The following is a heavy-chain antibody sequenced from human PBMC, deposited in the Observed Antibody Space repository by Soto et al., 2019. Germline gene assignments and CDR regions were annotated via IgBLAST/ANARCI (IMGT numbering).Heavy chain of an antibody. CDR3: TTSGNPNIVDH. J-gene: IGHJ4*02. CDR2: IRSRSGTT. V-gene: IGHV3-15*07. CDR1: GFSFSKAW. Sequence: EVQLVESGGGLVKPGGSLRLSCAASGFSFSKAWMNWVRQAPGKGLEWVGRIRSRSGTTDYAAPVKGRFTISRDDSKYPLYLQMNSLKVEDTAVYFCTTSGNPNIVDHWGQGTLVTVSS.